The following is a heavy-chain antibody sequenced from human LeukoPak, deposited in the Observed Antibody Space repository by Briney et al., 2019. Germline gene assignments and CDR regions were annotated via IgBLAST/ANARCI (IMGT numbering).Heavy chain of an antibody. V-gene: IGHV1-3*01. CDR2: INAGNGNT. J-gene: IGHJ5*02. CDR3: ARGTGDNWFDP. Sequence: ASVKVSCKASGYTFTSYAMHWVRQAPGQRLEWIGWINAGNGNTKYSQKFQGRVTITRDTSASTAYMELSSLRSEDTAVYYCARGTGDNWFDPWGQGTLVTVSS. D-gene: IGHD7-27*01. CDR1: GYTFTSYA.